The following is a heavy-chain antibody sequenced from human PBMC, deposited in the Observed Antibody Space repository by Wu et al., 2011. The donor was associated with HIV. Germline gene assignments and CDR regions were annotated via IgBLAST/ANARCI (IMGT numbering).Heavy chain of an antibody. CDR3: AEGIAARILGNY. CDR1: GGTFGSYA. Sequence: QVHLVQSGAEVKKPGSSVKVSCKASGGTFGSYAISWVRQAPGQGLEWMGGIIPIFGTINYAQKFQGRVTMTADKSTSTAYMELSSLRSEDTAVYYCAEGIAARILGNYWGQGTLVTVSS. D-gene: IGHD6-6*01. J-gene: IGHJ4*02. CDR2: IIPIFGTI. V-gene: IGHV1-69*14.